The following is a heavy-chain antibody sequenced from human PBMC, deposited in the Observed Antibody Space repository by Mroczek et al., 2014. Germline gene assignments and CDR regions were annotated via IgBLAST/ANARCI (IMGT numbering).Heavy chain of an antibody. CDR3: ARDHKTSYYYDSSGYYFYENWFDP. D-gene: IGHD3-22*01. CDR1: GGSISSSSYY. J-gene: IGHJ5*02. CDR2: IYYSGST. V-gene: IGHV4-39*02. Sequence: QVQLQESGPGLVKPSETLSLTCTVSGGSISSSSYYWGWIRQPPGKGLEWIGSIYYSGSTYYNPSLKSRVTISVDTSKNQFSLKLSSVTAADTAVYYCARDHKTSYYYDSSGYYFYENWFDPGAREPWSPSPQ.